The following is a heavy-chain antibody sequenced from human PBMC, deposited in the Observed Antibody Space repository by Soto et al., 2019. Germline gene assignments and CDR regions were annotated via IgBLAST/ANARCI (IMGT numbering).Heavy chain of an antibody. CDR2: ISYDGSNK. V-gene: IGHV3-30*18. CDR1: GFTFSSYG. Sequence: QVQLVESGGGVVQPGRSLRLSCAASGFTFSSYGMHWVRQAPGKGLKWVAVISYDGSNKYYADSVKGRFTISRDNSKNTLYLQMNSLRAEDTAVYYCAKGAIAVAGISYFDYWGQGTLVTVSS. D-gene: IGHD6-19*01. J-gene: IGHJ4*02. CDR3: AKGAIAVAGISYFDY.